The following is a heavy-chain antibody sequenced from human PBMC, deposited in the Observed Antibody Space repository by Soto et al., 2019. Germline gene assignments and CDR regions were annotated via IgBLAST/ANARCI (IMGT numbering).Heavy chain of an antibody. Sequence: ASVKVSCKASGYTFTSYGISWVRQAPGQGLEWMGWISAYNGNTNYAQKLQGRVTMTTDTSTSTAYMELRSLRSDDTAVYYCARDYDFWSGRPYYYYGMDVWGQGTTVTVSS. D-gene: IGHD3-3*01. CDR3: ARDYDFWSGRPYYYYGMDV. CDR2: ISAYNGNT. J-gene: IGHJ6*02. CDR1: GYTFTSYG. V-gene: IGHV1-18*04.